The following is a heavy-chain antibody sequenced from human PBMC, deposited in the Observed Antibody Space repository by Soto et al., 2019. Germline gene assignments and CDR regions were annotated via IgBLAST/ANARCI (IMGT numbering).Heavy chain of an antibody. Sequence: ASVKVSCKASGYTFASYGISWVRQAPGQGREWMGWISAYNGNTNYAQKLQGRVTMTTDTSTSTAYMELRSLRSADTAVYYCAREVVTAKTYKFDYWGQGTLVTVSS. V-gene: IGHV1-18*01. J-gene: IGHJ4*02. CDR3: AREVVTAKTYKFDY. CDR2: ISAYNGNT. D-gene: IGHD2-21*02. CDR1: GYTFASYG.